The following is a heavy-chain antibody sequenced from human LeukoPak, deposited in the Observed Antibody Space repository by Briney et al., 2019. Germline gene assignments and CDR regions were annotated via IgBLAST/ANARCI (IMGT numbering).Heavy chain of an antibody. CDR1: GYSISSGYY. D-gene: IGHD2-2*01. V-gene: IGHV4-38-2*01. Sequence: SETLSLTCAVSGYSISSGYYWGWIRQPPGKGLEWIGIIYHSGSTYYNPSLKSRVTISVDTSKNQFSLKLSSVTAADTAVYYCARQIVVVPRVAFDIWGQGTMVTVSS. CDR3: ARQIVVVPRVAFDI. J-gene: IGHJ3*02. CDR2: IYHSGST.